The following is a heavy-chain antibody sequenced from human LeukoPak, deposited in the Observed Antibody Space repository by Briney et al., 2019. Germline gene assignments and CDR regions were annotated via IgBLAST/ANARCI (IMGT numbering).Heavy chain of an antibody. D-gene: IGHD3-10*01. CDR1: GYTFTSYY. CDR2: ISPSGGST. V-gene: IGHV1-46*01. Sequence: GASVKVSYKASGYTFTSYYMHWVRQAPGQGLEWMGVISPSGGSTSYAQKFQGRLTMTRDTSTSTVDMELSSLRSEDTAVYYCARDRGLNVCPSDYWGQGTLVIVSS. CDR3: ARDRGLNVCPSDY. J-gene: IGHJ4*02.